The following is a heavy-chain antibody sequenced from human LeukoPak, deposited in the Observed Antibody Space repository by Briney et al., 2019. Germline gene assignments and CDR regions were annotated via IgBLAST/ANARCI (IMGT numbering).Heavy chain of an antibody. CDR1: GFTFSSYG. D-gene: IGHD6-19*01. J-gene: IGHJ4*02. V-gene: IGHV3-30*02. CDR3: ARGQWLPNYYFDC. CDR2: IRHDGSNK. Sequence: PGGSLRLSCAASGFTFSSYGMHWVRQAPGKGLEWVAFIRHDGSNKYYADSVEGRFTISRDNGKNSLYLQMNSLRAEDTAVYYCARGQWLPNYYFDCWGQGTLVTVSS.